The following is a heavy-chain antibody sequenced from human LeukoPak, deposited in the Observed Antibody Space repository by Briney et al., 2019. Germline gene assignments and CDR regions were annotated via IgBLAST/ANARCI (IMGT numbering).Heavy chain of an antibody. J-gene: IGHJ4*02. Sequence: GGSLRLSCAASGFTFSSYSMNWVRQAPGKGLEWVSSISSSSSYIYYADSVKGRFTISRDNAKNSLYLQMNSLRAEDTAVYYRATAPRFYDYVWGSYQEFHYWGQGTLVTVSS. V-gene: IGHV3-21*01. CDR1: GFTFSSYS. CDR3: ATAPRFYDYVWGSYQEFHY. CDR2: ISSSSSYI. D-gene: IGHD3-16*01.